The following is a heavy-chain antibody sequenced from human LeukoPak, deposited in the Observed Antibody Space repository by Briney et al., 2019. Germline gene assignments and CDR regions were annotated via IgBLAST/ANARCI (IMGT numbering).Heavy chain of an antibody. CDR1: GFTFSSYA. J-gene: IGHJ4*02. Sequence: QSGGSLRLSCAASGFTFSSYAMSWVRQAPGKGLEWVSAISGSGGSTYYADSVKGRFTISRDNSKNTLYLQMNSLRAEDTAVYYCAKSKFATSGYDGSLDSWGQGTLVTVSS. V-gene: IGHV3-23*01. CDR3: AKSKFATSGYDGSLDS. CDR2: ISGSGGST. D-gene: IGHD5-12*01.